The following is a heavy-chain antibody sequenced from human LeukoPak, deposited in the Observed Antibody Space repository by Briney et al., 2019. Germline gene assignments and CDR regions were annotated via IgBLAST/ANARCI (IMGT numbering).Heavy chain of an antibody. CDR1: GFTLSSFT. V-gene: IGHV3-30-3*01. J-gene: IGHJ4*02. D-gene: IGHD6-19*01. Sequence: GGSLRLSCAASGFTLSSFTMHWVRHNPGKGLEWVAVISYDESQKWYADSVKGRFTISRDNSKNTLYLQMNSLRAEDTAVYYCARDQESSGWYDYWGQGTLVTVSS. CDR3: ARDQESSGWYDY. CDR2: ISYDESQK.